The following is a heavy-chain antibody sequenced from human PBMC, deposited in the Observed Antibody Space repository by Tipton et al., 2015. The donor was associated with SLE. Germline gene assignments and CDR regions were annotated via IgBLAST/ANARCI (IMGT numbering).Heavy chain of an antibody. CDR2: VSYSGKT. J-gene: IGHJ5*02. CDR3: ARAFFYDYWSSHAGTPSSASFAP. D-gene: IGHD3-3*01. V-gene: IGHV4-34*01. Sequence: TLSLTCAVYGGSFSGYYWSWIRQPPGKGLEWIGSVSYSGKTYYNPSLQSRLTISVDTSKDQFSLRLSSLTAADTAVYYCARAFFYDYWSSHAGTPSSASFAPGAHGTLVPVSS. CDR1: GGSFSGYY.